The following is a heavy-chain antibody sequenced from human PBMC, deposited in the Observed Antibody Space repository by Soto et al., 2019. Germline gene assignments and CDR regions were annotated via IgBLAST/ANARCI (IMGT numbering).Heavy chain of an antibody. D-gene: IGHD3-3*01. Sequence: PGGSLRLSCTTSGFTFRTYAMAWVRQAPGKGLGWVSVTGVTGGGTYYGDSVKGRFTISRDDSKNTLYLQMNGLRADDSAVYYCAREFESGYYFFDYWGQGALVTVSS. J-gene: IGHJ4*02. CDR1: GFTFRTYA. V-gene: IGHV3-23*01. CDR2: TGVTGGGT. CDR3: AREFESGYYFFDY.